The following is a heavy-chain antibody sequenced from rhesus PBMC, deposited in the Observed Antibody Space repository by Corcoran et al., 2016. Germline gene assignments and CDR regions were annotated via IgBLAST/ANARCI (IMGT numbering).Heavy chain of an antibody. CDR1: GFTFGRYA. Sequence: QVQLVQSGAEVKKPGASVKVSCKASGFTFGRYAINWVRQAPGQGLEWMGVIIPLVGRTNYAEKVQGRVTITADTSTSTADMELSSLRAEDTAAYYWATGLAAGNSDYWGQGVLVTVSA. CDR3: ATGLAAGNSDY. CDR2: IIPLVGRT. J-gene: IGHJ4*01. V-gene: IGHV1-198*02. D-gene: IGHD6-25*01.